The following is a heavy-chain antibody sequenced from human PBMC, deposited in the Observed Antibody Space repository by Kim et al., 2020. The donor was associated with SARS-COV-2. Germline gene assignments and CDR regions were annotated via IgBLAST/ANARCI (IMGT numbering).Heavy chain of an antibody. V-gene: IGHV3-48*02. CDR2: INSNSSTI. D-gene: IGHD2-15*01. CDR3: ARSWVVDGY. Sequence: GGSLRLSCEASGFTFNGYRMHWVRQAPGKGLEWVACINSNSSTIYYADSVKGRFTISRDNAKNSLYLQMNSLRDEDTAVYYCARSWVVDGYWSQVTLVTVSS. J-gene: IGHJ4*02. CDR1: GFTFNGYR.